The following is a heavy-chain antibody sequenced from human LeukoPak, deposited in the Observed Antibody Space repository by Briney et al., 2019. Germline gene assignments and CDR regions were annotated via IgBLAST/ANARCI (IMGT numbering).Heavy chain of an antibody. V-gene: IGHV3-23*01. Sequence: GGSLRLSCAASGFTFSSYAMTWVRQAPGKGLEWVSGISAGGGSTYYADSVKGRFTISRDNSKNTLYLQMNSLRAEDTALYYCAKDRGGYSYGLDYWGQGTLVTVSS. CDR2: ISAGGGST. J-gene: IGHJ4*02. CDR1: GFTFSSYA. D-gene: IGHD5-18*01. CDR3: AKDRGGYSYGLDY.